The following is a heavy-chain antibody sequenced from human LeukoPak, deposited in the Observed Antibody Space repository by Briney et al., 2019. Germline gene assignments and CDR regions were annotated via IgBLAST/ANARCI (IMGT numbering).Heavy chain of an antibody. Sequence: SETLSLTCTVSGGSISSNNYYWGWIRQPPGKGLEWIGNIYFTGSTYYSPSLKSRVTISVDTSNNQFSLKLNSVTAADTAVYFCARRSYCGIITCSRTLDYWGKGTLVIVSS. CDR3: ARRSYCGIITCSRTLDY. J-gene: IGHJ4*02. V-gene: IGHV4-39*01. D-gene: IGHD2-21*01. CDR1: GGSISSNNYY. CDR2: IYFTGST.